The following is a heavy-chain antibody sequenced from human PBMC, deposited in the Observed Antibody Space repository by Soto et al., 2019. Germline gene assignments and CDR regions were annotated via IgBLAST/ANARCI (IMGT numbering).Heavy chain of an antibody. V-gene: IGHV3-11*01. CDR3: ARDPDLSMYSSVRYFDS. J-gene: IGHJ4*02. CDR1: GFTFDDYH. Sequence: QVQLVESGGGLVKPGGSLRLSCAASGFTFDDYHMTWIRQAPGKGLEWISYISSSSDTIYYADSVKGRFSISRDSAKNSLILQMNTPRVDDTAVYYCARDPDLSMYSSVRYFDSWGKGTLVTVSS. CDR2: ISSSSDTI. D-gene: IGHD6-19*01.